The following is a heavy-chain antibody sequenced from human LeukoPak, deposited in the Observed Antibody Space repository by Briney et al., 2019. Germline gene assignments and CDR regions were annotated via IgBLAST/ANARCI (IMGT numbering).Heavy chain of an antibody. CDR2: ISGSGGST. D-gene: IGHD2-15*01. J-gene: IGHJ4*02. V-gene: IGHV3-23*01. CDR1: GFTFSSYA. Sequence: GGSLRLSCAASGFTFSSYAMSWVRQAPGKGLEWVSGISGSGGSTYYADSVKGRFTISRDKSKNTLYLQMNSLRAEDTAVYYCAKQSFYAPPYCFDYWGQGTLVTVSS. CDR3: AKQSFYAPPYCFDY.